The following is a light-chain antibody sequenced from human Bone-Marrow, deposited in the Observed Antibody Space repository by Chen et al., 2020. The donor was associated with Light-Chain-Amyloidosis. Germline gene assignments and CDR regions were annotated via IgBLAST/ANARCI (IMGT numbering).Light chain of an antibody. Sequence: VMTQSPVALSVSPGDTATLSCRASQSIRGNLAWYQQRPGQAPRLLIYGASARDTGSPARFSGSGFETDFTLTISTIQSEDFAVYYCQQYNNWPLTFGKGTRVDIK. CDR2: GAS. V-gene: IGKV3-15*01. J-gene: IGKJ1*01. CDR3: QQYNNWPLT. CDR1: QSIRGN.